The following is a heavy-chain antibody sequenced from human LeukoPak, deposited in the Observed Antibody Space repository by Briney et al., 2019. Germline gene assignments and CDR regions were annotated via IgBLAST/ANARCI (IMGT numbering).Heavy chain of an antibody. V-gene: IGHV4-61*02. Sequence: PSETLSLTCTGSGGSISSGSYYRSWIRQPAGKGLEWIGRIYTSGSTNYNSSLKSRVTISVDTSKNQFSLKLSSVTAADTAVYYCARDGSSGWSYFVSWGQGTLVTVSS. D-gene: IGHD6-19*01. CDR2: IYTSGST. J-gene: IGHJ4*02. CDR1: GGSISSGSYY. CDR3: ARDGSSGWSYFVS.